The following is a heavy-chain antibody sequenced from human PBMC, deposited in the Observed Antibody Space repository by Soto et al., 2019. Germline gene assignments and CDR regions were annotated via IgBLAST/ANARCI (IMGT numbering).Heavy chain of an antibody. D-gene: IGHD3-10*01. CDR3: AKDLIPYLQDIHMVRGVPAYYFDY. V-gene: IGHV3-23*01. J-gene: IGHJ4*02. CDR1: GFTFSSYA. Sequence: GGSLRLSCAASGFTFSSYAMSWVRQAPGKGLEWVSAISGSSGSTYYADSVKGRFTISRDNSKNTLYLQMNSLRAEDTAVYYCAKDLIPYLQDIHMVRGVPAYYFDYWGQGTLVTVSS. CDR2: ISGSSGST.